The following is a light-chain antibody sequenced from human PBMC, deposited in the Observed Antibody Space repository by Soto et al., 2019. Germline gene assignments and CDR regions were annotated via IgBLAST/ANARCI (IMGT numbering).Light chain of an antibody. CDR2: KAS. CDR3: QQYNSYPT. J-gene: IGKJ4*01. V-gene: IGKV1-5*03. Sequence: DIQMTQSPSTLSASVGDRVTITCRASQSSSSWLAWYQQKPGKAPKLLIYKASSLESGVPSRFSGSGSGTEFTLTIISLQPDDFATYYCQQYNSYPTFGGGTKVEIK. CDR1: QSSSSW.